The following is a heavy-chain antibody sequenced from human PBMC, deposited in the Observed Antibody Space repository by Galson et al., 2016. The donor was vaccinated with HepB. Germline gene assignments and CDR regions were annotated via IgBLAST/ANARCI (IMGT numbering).Heavy chain of an antibody. J-gene: IGHJ4*02. V-gene: IGHV3-64D*06. CDR1: GFTFSTYG. Sequence: SLRLSCAASGFTFSTYGMHWVRQAPGKGLEYVSAISSDGGSTFYADSVKGRFTISRDNSKSTLYLQMSSLRAEDTAVYYCVKECEVLRGYYFDYWGQGTLVSVSS. CDR2: ISSDGGST. D-gene: IGHD3-16*01. CDR3: VKECEVLRGYYFDY.